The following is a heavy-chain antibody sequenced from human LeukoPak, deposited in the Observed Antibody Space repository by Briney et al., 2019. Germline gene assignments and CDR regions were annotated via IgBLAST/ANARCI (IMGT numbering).Heavy chain of an antibody. J-gene: IGHJ4*02. V-gene: IGHV3-15*01. CDR2: IKSKTDGGTT. CDR3: TTGTIVGPYYFDY. CDR1: GSTFTDAW. Sequence: PGGSLRLSCAASGSTFTDAWMSWVRQAPGKGLEWVGRIKSKTDGGTTDYAAPVKVRFTISRDDSKNTLYLQMNSLKTEDTAFYYCTTGTIVGPYYFDYWGQGTLVTVSS. D-gene: IGHD1-26*01.